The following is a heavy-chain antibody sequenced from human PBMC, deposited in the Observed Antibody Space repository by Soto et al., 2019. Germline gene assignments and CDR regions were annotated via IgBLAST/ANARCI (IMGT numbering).Heavy chain of an antibody. D-gene: IGHD6-13*01. CDR3: AHTPRQQLDYDAFDI. CDR1: GFSLSTSGVG. CDR2: IYWDDDK. V-gene: IGHV2-5*02. Sequence: QITLKESGPPLVKPTQTLTLTCTFSGFSLSTSGVGVGWIRQPPGKALEWLALIYWDDDKRYSPSLKSRLTNTKDTSKNQVVLTMTNMDPVDTATYYCAHTPRQQLDYDAFDIWGQGTMVTVSS. J-gene: IGHJ3*02.